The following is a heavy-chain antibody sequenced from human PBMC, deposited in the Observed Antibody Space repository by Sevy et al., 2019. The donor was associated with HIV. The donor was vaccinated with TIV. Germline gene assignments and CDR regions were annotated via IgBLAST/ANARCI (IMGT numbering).Heavy chain of an antibody. V-gene: IGHV4-39*01. Sequence: SETLSLTCTVSGGSISSSSYYWGWIRQPPGKGLEWIGSIYYSGSTYYNPSLKSRVTISVDTSKNQFSLKLSSVTAADTAVYYCPRRIGYCSGGSCYWDYWGQGTLVTVSS. CDR3: PRRIGYCSGGSCYWDY. D-gene: IGHD2-15*01. CDR1: GGSISSSSYY. CDR2: IYYSGST. J-gene: IGHJ4*02.